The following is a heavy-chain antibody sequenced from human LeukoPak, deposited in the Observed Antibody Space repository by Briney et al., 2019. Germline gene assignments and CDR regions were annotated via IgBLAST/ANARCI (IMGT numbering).Heavy chain of an antibody. Sequence: SETLSLTCAVYGGSFGGYYWSWIRQPPGKGLEWIGEINHSGSTNYNPSLKSRVTISVDTSKNQFSLKLSSVTAADTAVYYCARVGRFLEWLLSSSYYYYMDVWGKGTTVTVSS. CDR1: GGSFGGYY. CDR2: INHSGST. CDR3: ARVGRFLEWLLSSSYYYYMDV. J-gene: IGHJ6*03. V-gene: IGHV4-34*01. D-gene: IGHD3-3*01.